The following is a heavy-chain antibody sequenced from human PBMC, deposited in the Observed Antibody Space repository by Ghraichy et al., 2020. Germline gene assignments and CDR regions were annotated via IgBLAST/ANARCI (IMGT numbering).Heavy chain of an antibody. CDR2: INSNSGGT. CDR1: AYTFIAYY. D-gene: IGHD6-19*01. J-gene: IGHJ4*02. Sequence: ASVKVSCKASAYTFIAYYIHWVRQAPGQGPEWMGWINSNSGGTNYAQKFQGRVTMTRDTSISTAYMELSRLRSDDTAVYYCARDRDDNGWYFYYDFWGQGNLVTVSS. V-gene: IGHV1-2*02. CDR3: ARDRDDNGWYFYYDF.